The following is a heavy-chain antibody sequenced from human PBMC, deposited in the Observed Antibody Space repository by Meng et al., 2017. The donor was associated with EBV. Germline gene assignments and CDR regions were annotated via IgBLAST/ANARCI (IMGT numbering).Heavy chain of an antibody. V-gene: IGHV4-61*01. CDR2: IYDGGTT. J-gene: IGHJ4*02. CDR1: VASVSGGTYH. Sequence: LQGSGTGLLKHSETVSLTCTVSVASVSGGTYHWTWIRQPPGKELEWIGYIYDGGTTIYNPSLTSRVTILVDASKNKFSIKLSSVXTXXTAVXXXXKSRSSTPGVVDYWGQGTLVTASS. D-gene: IGHD3-10*01. CDR3: XKSRSSTPGVVDY.